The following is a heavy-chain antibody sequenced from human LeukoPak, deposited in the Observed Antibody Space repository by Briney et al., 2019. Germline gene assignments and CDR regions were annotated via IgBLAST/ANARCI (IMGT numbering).Heavy chain of an antibody. Sequence: GASVKVSCKASGYTFTGYYMHWVRQAPGQGLEWMGWINPNSGGTNYAQKFQGRVTMTRDTSISTAYMELSRLRSDDTAVYYCARVSARLHYDFWSGYYTGWAFDIWGQGTMVTVTS. CDR1: GYTFTGYY. V-gene: IGHV1-2*02. J-gene: IGHJ3*02. CDR3: ARVSARLHYDFWSGYYTGWAFDI. CDR2: INPNSGGT. D-gene: IGHD3-3*01.